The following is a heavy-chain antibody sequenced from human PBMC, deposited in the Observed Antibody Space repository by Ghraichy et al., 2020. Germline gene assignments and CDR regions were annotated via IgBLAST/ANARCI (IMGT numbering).Heavy chain of an antibody. D-gene: IGHD3-10*01. J-gene: IGHJ4*02. CDR1: GLTFSSYW. Sequence: GSLRLSCAASGLTFSSYWMHWVRQAPGKGLEWVSHIKTDGSTTNYADSVRGRVTISRDNAKNTLYLQMNSMRADDTAVYYCSTSPRSDRGNYWGQGTLVTVSS. CDR2: IKTDGSTT. V-gene: IGHV3-74*01. CDR3: STSPRSDRGNY.